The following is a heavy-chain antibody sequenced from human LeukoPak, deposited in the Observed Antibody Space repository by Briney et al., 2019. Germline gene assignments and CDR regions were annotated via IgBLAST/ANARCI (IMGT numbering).Heavy chain of an antibody. CDR3: ARGGGLDV. CDR2: INHNGNVN. V-gene: IGHV3-7*03. Sequence: GGSLRLSCAASGFTFSSYWMNWARQAPGKGLEWVASINHNGNVNYYVDSVKGRFTISRDNAKNSLYLQMSNLRAEDTAVNFCARGGGLDVWGQGATVTVSS. CDR1: GFTFSSYW. D-gene: IGHD3-16*01. J-gene: IGHJ6*02.